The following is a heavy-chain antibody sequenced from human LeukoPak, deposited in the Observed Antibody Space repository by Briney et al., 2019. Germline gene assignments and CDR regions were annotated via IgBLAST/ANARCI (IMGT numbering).Heavy chain of an antibody. CDR2: ISSSGSYI. J-gene: IGHJ4*02. Sequence: GGSLRLSCAASGFTLSSYSMNWVRQAPGKGLEWVSSISSSGSYIYYADSLKGRFTISRDNAKNSLYLQMNSLRAEDTAVYYCARLREITFGGVIGIDYWGQGTLVTVSS. D-gene: IGHD3-16*02. V-gene: IGHV3-21*01. CDR3: ARLREITFGGVIGIDY. CDR1: GFTLSSYS.